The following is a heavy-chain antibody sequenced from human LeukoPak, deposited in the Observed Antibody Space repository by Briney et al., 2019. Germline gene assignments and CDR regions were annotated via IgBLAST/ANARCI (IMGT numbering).Heavy chain of an antibody. CDR3: ARLGRVGVRYAFDI. Sequence: SETLSLTCTVSGGSISSYYWSWIRQPPGKGLEWIGYIYYSGSTNCNPSLKSRVTISVDTSKNQFSLKLSSVTAADTAVYYCARLGRVGVRYAFDIWGQGTMVTVSS. J-gene: IGHJ3*02. V-gene: IGHV4-59*08. CDR1: GGSISSYY. CDR2: IYYSGST. D-gene: IGHD1-26*01.